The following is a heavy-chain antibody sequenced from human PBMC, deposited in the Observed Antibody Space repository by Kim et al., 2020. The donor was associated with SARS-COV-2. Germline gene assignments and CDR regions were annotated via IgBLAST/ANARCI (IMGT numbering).Heavy chain of an antibody. Sequence: GGSLRLSCAASGFTFSSYDMHWVRQATGKGLEWVSAIGTAGDTYYPGSVKGRFTISRENAKNSLYLQMNSLRAGDTAVYYCARFAGDCSTSVGGDCYTAFDYWGQGTLVTVSS. V-gene: IGHV3-13*01. D-gene: IGHD2-21*01. CDR1: GFTFSSYD. CDR3: ARFAGDCSTSVGGDCYTAFDY. J-gene: IGHJ4*02. CDR2: IGTAGDT.